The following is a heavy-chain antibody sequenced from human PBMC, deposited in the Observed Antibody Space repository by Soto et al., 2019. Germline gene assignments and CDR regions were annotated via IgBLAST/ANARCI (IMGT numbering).Heavy chain of an antibody. CDR2: MNPNSGNT. V-gene: IGHV1-8*01. J-gene: IGHJ4*02. Sequence: ASVKVSCKASGYTFTSYDINWVRQATGQGLEWMGWMNPNSGNTGYAQKFRGRVTMTRNTSISTAYMELSSLRSEDTAVYYCARGQYYDFWSGYYTPNFDYWGQGTLVTVSS. D-gene: IGHD3-3*01. CDR1: GYTFTSYD. CDR3: ARGQYYDFWSGYYTPNFDY.